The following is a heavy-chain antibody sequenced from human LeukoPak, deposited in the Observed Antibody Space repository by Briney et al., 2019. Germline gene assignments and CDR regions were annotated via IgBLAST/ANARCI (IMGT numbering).Heavy chain of an antibody. D-gene: IGHD3-22*01. Sequence: PSETLSLTCTVSGGSISSSSYYWGWIRQPPGTGLEWIGSIYYSGSTYYNPSLKSRVTISVDTSKNQFSLKLSSVTAADTAVYYCARRVPMIVVVIRGVSDAFDIWGQGTMVTVSS. CDR2: IYYSGST. V-gene: IGHV4-39*07. J-gene: IGHJ3*02. CDR3: ARRVPMIVVVIRGVSDAFDI. CDR1: GGSISSSSYY.